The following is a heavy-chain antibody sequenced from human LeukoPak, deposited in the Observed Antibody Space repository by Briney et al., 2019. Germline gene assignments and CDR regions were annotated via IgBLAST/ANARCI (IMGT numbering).Heavy chain of an antibody. D-gene: IGHD2/OR15-2a*01. CDR1: GFTFSSYE. Sequence: PGGSLRLSCAASGFTFSSYEMNWVRQAPGKGLEWVSYISSSGSTIYYADSVKGRFTISRDNAKNSLYLQMNSLRAEDTAVYYCARRPISRLDWFDPWGQGTLVTVSS. CDR3: ARRPISRLDWFDP. CDR2: ISSSGSTI. J-gene: IGHJ5*02. V-gene: IGHV3-48*03.